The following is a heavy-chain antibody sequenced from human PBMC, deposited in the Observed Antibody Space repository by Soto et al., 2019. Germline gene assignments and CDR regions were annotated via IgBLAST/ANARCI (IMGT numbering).Heavy chain of an antibody. V-gene: IGHV4-34*01. Sequence: SETLSLTCAVYGGSFSGYYWTWIRQPPGKGLEWIGEVNHSGSTNTKPSLKSGVTISVDTSKNQFSLELSSVTAADTALYYCARGNCSDDNCGNQLLDHWGNGSRSTVPS. CDR3: ARGNCSDDNCGNQLLDH. CDR1: GGSFSGYY. D-gene: IGHD2-15*01. J-gene: IGHJ4*01. CDR2: VNHSGST.